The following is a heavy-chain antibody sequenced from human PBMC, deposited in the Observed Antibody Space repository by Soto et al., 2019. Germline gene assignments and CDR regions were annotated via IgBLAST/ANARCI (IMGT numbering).Heavy chain of an antibody. J-gene: IGHJ4*02. CDR1: GFTFSSYG. D-gene: IGHD2-21*02. Sequence: QVQLVESGGGVVQPGRSLRLSCAASGFTFSSYGMHWVRQAPGKGLEWVAVILYDGSNKYYADSVKGRFTISRDNSKNTLYLQMNSLRAEDTAVYYCAKDGLVDIVVVTAARSYFDYWGQGTLVTVSS. V-gene: IGHV3-30*18. CDR2: ILYDGSNK. CDR3: AKDGLVDIVVVTAARSYFDY.